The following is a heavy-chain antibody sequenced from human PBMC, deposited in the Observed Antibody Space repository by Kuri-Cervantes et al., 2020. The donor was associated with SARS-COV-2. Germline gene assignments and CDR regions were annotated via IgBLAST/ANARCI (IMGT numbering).Heavy chain of an antibody. J-gene: IGHJ6*02. CDR2: ISSSSSTI. D-gene: IGHD2-2*01. CDR1: GFTFSSCS. V-gene: IGHV3-48*01. CDR3: ASRSYQLLAYYYYGMDV. Sequence: GESLKISCAASGFTFSSCSMNWVRQAPGQGLEWVSYISSSSSTIYYADSVKGRFTISRDNAKNSLYLQMNSLRAEDTAVYYCASRSYQLLAYYYYGMDVWGQGTTVTVSS.